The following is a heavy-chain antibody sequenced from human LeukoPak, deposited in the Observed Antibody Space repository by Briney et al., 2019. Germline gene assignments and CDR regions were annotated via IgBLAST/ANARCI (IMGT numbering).Heavy chain of an antibody. Sequence: SETLSLTWTVSGGSISSSSYYWGWIRRPPGKGLEWIGSIYYSGSTYYNPSLKSRVTISVDTSKNQFSLKLSSVTAADTAVYYCAKEYYYDSSGSFWGQGTLVTVSS. CDR1: GGSISSSSYY. J-gene: IGHJ4*02. D-gene: IGHD3-22*01. V-gene: IGHV4-39*07. CDR2: IYYSGST. CDR3: AKEYYYDSSGSF.